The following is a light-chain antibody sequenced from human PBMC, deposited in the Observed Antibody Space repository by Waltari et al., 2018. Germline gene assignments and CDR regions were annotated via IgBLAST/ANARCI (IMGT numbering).Light chain of an antibody. CDR1: SSDVGSYSL. Sequence: QPPLTQPASVSGSPGQPITIPCTGTSSDVGSYSLVSWYRQHPGEAPRVIIFEDTKRPSGGSNRFSGSKSGNTASLTISGLQAEDEADYYCCSYTLTNTWLFGGGTKLTVL. V-gene: IGLV2-23*01. CDR3: CSYTLTNTWL. J-gene: IGLJ3*02. CDR2: EDT.